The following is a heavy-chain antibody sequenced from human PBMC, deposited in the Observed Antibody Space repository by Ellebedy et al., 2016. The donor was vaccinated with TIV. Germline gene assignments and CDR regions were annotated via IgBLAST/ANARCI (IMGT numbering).Heavy chain of an antibody. Sequence: SETLSLTXTVSGGSVSSGGYYWSWIRQPPGKGLEWIGEINHSGSTNYNPSLKSRVTISVDTSKNQFSLKLSSVTAADTAVYYCARAARTITVVRGPFDYWGQGTLVTVSS. V-gene: IGHV4-61*08. D-gene: IGHD3-10*01. CDR3: ARAARTITVVRGPFDY. CDR2: INHSGST. CDR1: GGSVSSGGYY. J-gene: IGHJ4*02.